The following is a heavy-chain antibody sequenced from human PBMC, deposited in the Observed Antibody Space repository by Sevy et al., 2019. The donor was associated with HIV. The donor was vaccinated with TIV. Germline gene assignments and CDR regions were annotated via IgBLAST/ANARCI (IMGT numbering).Heavy chain of an antibody. D-gene: IGHD4-17*01. CDR2: INPNSGGT. V-gene: IGHV1-2*02. Sequence: ASVKVSCKASGYTFTGYYMHWVRQAPGQGLEWMGWINPNSGGTNYAQKFQGRVTMTRDTSISTAYMELSRLRSDDTAVYYCARDLYGDYRYYYYYYGMDVWGQWTTVTVSS. J-gene: IGHJ6*02. CDR1: GYTFTGYY. CDR3: ARDLYGDYRYYYYYYGMDV.